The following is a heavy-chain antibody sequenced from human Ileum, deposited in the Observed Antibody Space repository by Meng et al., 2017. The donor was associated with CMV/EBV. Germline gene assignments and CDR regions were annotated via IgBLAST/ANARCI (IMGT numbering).Heavy chain of an antibody. CDR2: IKRDGSEK. Sequence: GESLKISCAASGFTFSSYWMSWVRQAPGKGLEWVANIKRDGSEKYYVDAVKGRFTISRDNAKNSLYLQMNSLRAEDTAVYYCARDGAYYDFWSGYGGFDYWGQGTLVTVSS. V-gene: IGHV3-7*01. CDR1: GFTFSSYW. CDR3: ARDGAYYDFWSGYGGFDY. D-gene: IGHD3-3*01. J-gene: IGHJ4*02.